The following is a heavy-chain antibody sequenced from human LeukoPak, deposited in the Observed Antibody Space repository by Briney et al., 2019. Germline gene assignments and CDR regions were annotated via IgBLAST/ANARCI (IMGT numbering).Heavy chain of an antibody. J-gene: IGHJ4*02. CDR1: GYTFTSYG. D-gene: IGHD3-3*01. Sequence: ASVKVSCKASGYTFTSYGISWVRQAPGQGLEWMGWISAYNGNTNYAQKLQGRVTMTTDTSTSTAYMELRSLRSDDTAVYYCARDVRRSKSSLEWLWDWGQGTLVTVSS. V-gene: IGHV1-18*01. CDR3: ARDVRRSKSSLEWLWD. CDR2: ISAYNGNT.